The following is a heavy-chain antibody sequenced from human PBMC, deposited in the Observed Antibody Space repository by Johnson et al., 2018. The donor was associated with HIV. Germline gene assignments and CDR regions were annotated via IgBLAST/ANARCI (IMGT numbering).Heavy chain of an antibody. D-gene: IGHD6-6*01. CDR3: SSDAFDI. Sequence: VQLVESGGGLVKPGGSLRLSCAASGFTFSGYAMSRVRQAPGKGLEWVGRIKSKTDGGTTDYAAPVKGRFTISRDDSKNTLYLQMNSLKTEDTAVYLCSSDAFDIWGQGTMVTVSS. CDR2: IKSKTDGGTT. V-gene: IGHV3-15*01. CDR1: GFTFSGYA. J-gene: IGHJ3*02.